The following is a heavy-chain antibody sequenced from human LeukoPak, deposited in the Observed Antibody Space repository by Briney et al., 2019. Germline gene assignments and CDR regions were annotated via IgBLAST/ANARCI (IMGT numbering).Heavy chain of an antibody. V-gene: IGHV3-21*01. D-gene: IGHD3-9*01. CDR3: ARDPRSYYDILTGYSG. CDR1: GFTFSSYG. Sequence: GGSLRLSCAASGFTFSSYGMNWVRQAPGKGLEWVSSISSSSSYIYYADSVKGRFTISRDNAKNSLYLQMNSLRAEDTAVYYCARDPRSYYDILTGYSGWSQGTLVTVSS. CDR2: ISSSSSYI. J-gene: IGHJ4*02.